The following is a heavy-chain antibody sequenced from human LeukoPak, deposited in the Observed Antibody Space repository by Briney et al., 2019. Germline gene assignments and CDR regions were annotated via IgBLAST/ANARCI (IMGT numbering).Heavy chain of an antibody. D-gene: IGHD3-22*01. V-gene: IGHV3-49*04. CDR2: IRSKAYGGTA. Sequence: PWRSLRLSCTTSGFTFGDYTMSWVRQAPGKGLEWVGFIRSKAYGGTAEYAASVKGRFTISRDNAKNSLYLQMNSLRAEDTAVYYCARGDYDSSGYYEVWGQGTLVTVSS. J-gene: IGHJ4*02. CDR3: ARGDYDSSGYYEV. CDR1: GFTFGDYT.